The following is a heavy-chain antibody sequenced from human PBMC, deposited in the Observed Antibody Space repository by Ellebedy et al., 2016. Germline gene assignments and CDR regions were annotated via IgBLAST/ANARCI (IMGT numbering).Heavy chain of an antibody. CDR2: FDPEDGEI. D-gene: IGHD2-2*01. V-gene: IGHV1-24*01. J-gene: IGHJ5*02. CDR1: GHTLSELS. Sequence: ASVKVSXKVSGHTLSELSMHWVRQAPGKGLEWMGGFDPEDGEIVYAQKFQGRLTVTEDTSTDTVYMELSRLRSDDTAVYYCATVSQPNWFDPWGQGTPVTVSS. CDR3: ATVSQPNWFDP.